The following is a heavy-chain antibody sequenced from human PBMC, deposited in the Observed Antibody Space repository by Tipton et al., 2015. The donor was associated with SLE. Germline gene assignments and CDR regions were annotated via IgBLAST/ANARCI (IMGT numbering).Heavy chain of an antibody. V-gene: IGHV4-30-2*01. J-gene: IGHJ4*02. CDR1: GASIGSGGYS. CDR3: ATELFRGYTSGWGPDY. D-gene: IGHD6-19*01. Sequence: LRLSCAVSGASIGSGGYSWNWIRQPPGKGLQWIGYIFHSGITYYNPSLKSRVTMSVDRSKNQFSLRLTSVTAADTAVYYCATELFRGYTSGWGPDYWGQGTLVTVSS. CDR2: IFHSGIT.